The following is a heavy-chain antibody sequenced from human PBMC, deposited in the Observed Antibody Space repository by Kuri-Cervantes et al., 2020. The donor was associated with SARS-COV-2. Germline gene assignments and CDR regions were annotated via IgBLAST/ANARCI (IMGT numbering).Heavy chain of an antibody. CDR3: AHARGDTYYDFWSGYGAFDY. Sequence: SGPTLVKPTETLTLTCTVSGFSLSNARMGVSWIRQPPGKALEWLAHIFSNDEKSYSTSLKSRLTISKDTSNSQVVLTMTNMDPVDTATYYCAHARGDTYYDFWSGYGAFDYWGQGTLVTVSS. J-gene: IGHJ4*02. V-gene: IGHV2-26*01. CDR1: GFSLSNARMG. CDR2: IFSNDEK. D-gene: IGHD3-3*01.